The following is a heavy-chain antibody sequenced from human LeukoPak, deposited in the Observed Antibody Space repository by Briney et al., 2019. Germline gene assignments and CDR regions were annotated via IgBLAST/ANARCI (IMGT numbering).Heavy chain of an antibody. J-gene: IGHJ4*02. D-gene: IGHD1-26*01. Sequence: GGSLRLSCAASGFTFSSYGMHWVRQAPGKGLEWVAVISYDGSNKYYADSVKGRFTISRDNSKNTLYLQMNSLRAEDTAVYYCARSGSSDYWGQGTLVTVSS. CDR1: GFTFSSYG. CDR3: ARSGSSDY. CDR2: ISYDGSNK. V-gene: IGHV3-30*19.